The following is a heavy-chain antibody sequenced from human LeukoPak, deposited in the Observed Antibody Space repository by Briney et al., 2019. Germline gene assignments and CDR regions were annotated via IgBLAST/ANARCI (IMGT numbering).Heavy chain of an antibody. D-gene: IGHD6-13*01. J-gene: IGHJ4*01. CDR3: TTYKQLVKN. CDR1: GFTFGDYA. CDR2: IRSKAYGGTT. Sequence: GRSLTLSCTASGFTFGDYAMSWVRQAPGKGLEWVGFIRSKAYGGTTEYAASVKGRFTISRDDSKSIAYLQMNSLKTEDTAVYYCTTYKQLVKNWGHGTLVTVSS. V-gene: IGHV3-49*04.